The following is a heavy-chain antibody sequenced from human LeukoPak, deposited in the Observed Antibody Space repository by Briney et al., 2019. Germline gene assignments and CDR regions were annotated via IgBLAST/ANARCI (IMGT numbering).Heavy chain of an antibody. CDR2: IYYSGST. CDR3: ARQEVVVAYYFDY. CDR1: GGSISSSSYY. J-gene: IGHJ4*02. D-gene: IGHD2-15*01. V-gene: IGHV4-39*01. Sequence: ASETLSLTCTVSGGSISSSSYYWGWIRQPPGKGLEWIGSIYYSGSTYYNPSLKSRVTISVDTSKNQFSLKLSSVTAADTAVYYCARQEVVVAYYFDYWGQGTLVTVSS.